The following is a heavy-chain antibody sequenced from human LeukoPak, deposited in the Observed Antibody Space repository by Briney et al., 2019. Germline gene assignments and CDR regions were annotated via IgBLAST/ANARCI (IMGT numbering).Heavy chain of an antibody. CDR2: ISDSGSTI. CDR1: GFTFSSYA. V-gene: IGHV3-48*04. CDR3: ARAWEICDY. J-gene: IGHJ4*02. Sequence: PGGSLRLSCAASGFTFSSYAMSWVRQAPGKGLEWVSYISDSGSTIYYADSVKGRFTISRDNAKNSLYLQMSSLRAEDTAVYYCARAWEICDYWGQGTLVTVSS. D-gene: IGHD3-16*01.